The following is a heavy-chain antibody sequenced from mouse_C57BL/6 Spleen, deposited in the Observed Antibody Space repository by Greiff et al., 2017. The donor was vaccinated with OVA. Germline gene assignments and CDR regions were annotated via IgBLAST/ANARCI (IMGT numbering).Heavy chain of an antibody. CDR1: GYTFTSYW. Sequence: QVQLQQPGAELVMPGASVKLSCKASGYTFTSYWMHWVKQRPGQGLEWIGEIDPSDSYTNYNPKFKGKSTLTVDKSSSPAYMQLSSLTSEDSAVYYCARAPMTTVVARGYFDVWGTGTTVTVSS. V-gene: IGHV1-69*01. J-gene: IGHJ1*03. D-gene: IGHD1-1*01. CDR3: ARAPMTTVVARGYFDV. CDR2: IDPSDSYT.